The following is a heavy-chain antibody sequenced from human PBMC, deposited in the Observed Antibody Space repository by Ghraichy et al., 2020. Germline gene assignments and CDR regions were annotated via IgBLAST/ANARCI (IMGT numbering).Heavy chain of an antibody. D-gene: IGHD3-10*01. CDR2: ISGSGGST. V-gene: IGHV3-23*01. CDR1: GFTFSSYA. Sequence: GGSLRLSCAASGFTFSSYAMSWVRQAPGKGLEWVSAISGSGGSTYYADSVKGRFTISRDNSKNTLYLQMNSLRAEDTAVYYCATAFYGSGSYPYDYWGQGTLVTVSS. CDR3: ATAFYGSGSYPYDY. J-gene: IGHJ4*02.